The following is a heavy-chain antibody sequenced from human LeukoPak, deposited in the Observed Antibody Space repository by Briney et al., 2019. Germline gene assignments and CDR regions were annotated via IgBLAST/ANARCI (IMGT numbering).Heavy chain of an antibody. V-gene: IGHV4-39*07. CDR3: ARPSSGWTSLSGDFDY. D-gene: IGHD6-19*01. J-gene: IGHJ4*02. Sequence: SETLSLTCTVSGGSISSSSYYWGWIRQPPGKGLEWMGRIYYSGSTYYNPSIKSRATKSVDTSKNQFSLKLSSVTAADTAVHCCARPSSGWTSLSGDFDYWGQGTLVTVSS. CDR2: IYYSGST. CDR1: GGSISSSSYY.